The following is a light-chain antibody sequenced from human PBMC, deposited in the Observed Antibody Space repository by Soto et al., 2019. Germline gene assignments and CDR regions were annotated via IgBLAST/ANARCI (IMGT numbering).Light chain of an antibody. V-gene: IGKV3-20*01. J-gene: IGKJ4*01. CDR3: QQYGSSVLT. CDR1: QSASTNS. Sequence: EIVLTQSPDTLSLSPGERATLSCRASQSASTNSLAWYQQRPGQAPRPLIYGASSRATGTPDRFSGSGSVTDFTLIISRLEPEDFAVYYCQQYGSSVLTFGGGTKVDIK. CDR2: GAS.